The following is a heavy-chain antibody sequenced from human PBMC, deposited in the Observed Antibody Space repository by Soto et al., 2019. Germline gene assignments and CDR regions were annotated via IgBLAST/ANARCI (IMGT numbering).Heavy chain of an antibody. Sequence: GGSLRLSCAASGFTFSSYSMNWVRQAPGKGLEWVSSISSSSSYIYYADSVKGRFTISRDNAKNSLYLQMNSLRAEDTAVYYCARVQAIVVVPAAQDGAFDIWGQGTMVTVSS. D-gene: IGHD2-2*01. CDR3: ARVQAIVVVPAAQDGAFDI. V-gene: IGHV3-21*01. CDR1: GFTFSSYS. J-gene: IGHJ3*02. CDR2: ISSSSSYI.